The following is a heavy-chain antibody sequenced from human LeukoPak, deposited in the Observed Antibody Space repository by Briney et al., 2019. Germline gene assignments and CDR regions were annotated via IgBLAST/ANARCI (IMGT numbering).Heavy chain of an antibody. CDR3: ARRPSGWFDP. CDR1: GGSISSSSYY. V-gene: IGHV4-39*01. Sequence: PSETLSLTCTVSGGSISSSSYYWGWIRQPPGKGLEWIGSIYYSGSTYYNPSLKSRVTVSVDTSKNQFSLKLSSVTAADTAVYYRARRPSGWFDPWGQGTLVTVSS. D-gene: IGHD2-8*02. CDR2: IYYSGST. J-gene: IGHJ5*02.